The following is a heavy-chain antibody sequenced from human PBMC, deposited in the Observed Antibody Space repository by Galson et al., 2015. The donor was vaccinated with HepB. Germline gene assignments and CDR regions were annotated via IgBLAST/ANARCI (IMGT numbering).Heavy chain of an antibody. J-gene: IGHJ4*02. CDR3: ARDGRGGYCSGGSCYERSMQYYFDY. CDR1: GFTFSSYS. CDR2: ISSSSSYI. D-gene: IGHD2-15*01. Sequence: LRLSCAASGFTFSSYSMNWVRQAPGKGLEWVSSISSSSSYIYYADSVKGRFTISRDNAKNSLYLQMNSLRAEDTAVYYCARDGRGGYCSGGSCYERSMQYYFDYWGQGTLVTVSS. V-gene: IGHV3-21*01.